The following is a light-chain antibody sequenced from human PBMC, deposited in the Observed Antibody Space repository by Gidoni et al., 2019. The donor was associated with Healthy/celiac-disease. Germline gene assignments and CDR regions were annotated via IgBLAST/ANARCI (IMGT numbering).Light chain of an antibody. CDR3: CSYAGSSTFYV. V-gene: IGLV2-23*01. J-gene: IGLJ1*01. CDR1: SSDVGSYNL. Sequence: QSALTLPASVSGSPGQSITISCTGTSSDVGSYNLVSWYQQHPGKAPNLMIYEGSKRPSGVSNRFSGSKSGNTASLTISGLQAEDEADYYCCSYAGSSTFYVFGTGTKVTVL. CDR2: EGS.